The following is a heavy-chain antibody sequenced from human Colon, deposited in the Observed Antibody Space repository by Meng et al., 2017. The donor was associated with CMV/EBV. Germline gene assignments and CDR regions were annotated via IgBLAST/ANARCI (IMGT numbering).Heavy chain of an antibody. Sequence: GDSIRTSSWWTWVRQPPGQGLEGIGEIYYSGSTSYNPALKSRVTMSLDKSQNQFSLSLTSVTAADTAVYYCARDIPGGGVNLDYWSQGSLVTVSS. V-gene: IGHV4-4*02. D-gene: IGHD2-2*02. CDR3: ARDIPGGGVNLDY. CDR1: GDSIRTSSW. CDR2: IYYSGST. J-gene: IGHJ4*02.